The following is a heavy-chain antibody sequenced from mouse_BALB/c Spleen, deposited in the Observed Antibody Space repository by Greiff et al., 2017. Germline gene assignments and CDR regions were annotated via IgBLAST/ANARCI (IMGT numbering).Heavy chain of an antibody. D-gene: IGHD2-4*01. Sequence: QVQLQQSGAELMKPGASVKISCKATGYTFSSYWIEWVKQRPGHGLEWIGEILPGSGSTNYNEKFKGKATFTADTSSNTAYMQLSSLTSEDAAVYYGARGACSTKMTTDYWGQGTTLTVSS. V-gene: IGHV1-9*01. J-gene: IGHJ2*01. CDR1: GYTFSSYW. CDR2: ILPGSGST. CDR3: ARGACSTKMTTDY.